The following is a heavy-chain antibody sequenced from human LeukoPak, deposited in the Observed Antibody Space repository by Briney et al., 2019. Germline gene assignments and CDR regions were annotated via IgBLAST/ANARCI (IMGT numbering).Heavy chain of an antibody. CDR1: GGSISSSNYF. Sequence: SETLSLTCTVSGGSISSSNYFWGWIRQPPGKGLEWIGSIYYSGSTYYNPSLKSRVTISVDTSKNQFSLNLNSVTAADTAVYYCVRDYSNFVQGDWGQGTLVTVSS. CDR2: IYYSGST. CDR3: VRDYSNFVQGD. D-gene: IGHD4-11*01. J-gene: IGHJ4*02. V-gene: IGHV4-39*02.